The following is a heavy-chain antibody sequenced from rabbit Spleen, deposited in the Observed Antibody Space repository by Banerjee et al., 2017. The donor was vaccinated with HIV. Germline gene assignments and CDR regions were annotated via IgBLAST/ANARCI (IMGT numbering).Heavy chain of an antibody. J-gene: IGHJ6*01. CDR3: ARDTSSSFSSYGMDL. CDR2: IDVGSSGFT. D-gene: IGHD1-1*01. CDR1: GLDFSSSYW. V-gene: IGHV1S40*01. Sequence: QSLEESGGDLVKPGASLTLTCKASGLDFSSSYWICWVRQAPGKGPEWIACIDVGSSGFTYFATWAKGRFTISKTSSTTVTLQMTRLTAADTATYFCARDTSSSFSSYGMDLWGPGTLVTVS.